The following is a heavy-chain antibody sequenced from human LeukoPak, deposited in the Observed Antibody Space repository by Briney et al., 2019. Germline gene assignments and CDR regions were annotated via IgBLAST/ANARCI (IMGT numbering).Heavy chain of an antibody. V-gene: IGHV3-53*01. CDR3: ARENNFGSGMDV. Sequence: PGGSLRLSCAASGFIVSSNSMNWVRRAPGEGLQWVSVIYSGGNTNYADAVKGRFTISRDNSKNTLYLQMNSLSAEDTAVYYCARENNFGSGMDVWGQGTTVTVSS. CDR2: IYSGGNT. D-gene: IGHD3-10*01. J-gene: IGHJ6*02. CDR1: GFIVSSNS.